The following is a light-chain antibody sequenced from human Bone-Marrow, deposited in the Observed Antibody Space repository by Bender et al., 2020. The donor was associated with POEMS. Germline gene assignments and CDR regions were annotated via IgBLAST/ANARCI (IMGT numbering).Light chain of an antibody. CDR1: ISNIGAGFG. J-gene: IGLJ3*02. V-gene: IGLV1-40*01. CDR3: TSYADSASANWL. Sequence: QSVLTQPPSVSGAPGPRVTISCTGSISNIGAGFGVIWYQHLPGTAPKLLIYANINRPSEIPDRFSGSQSGTSASRAITGLQSEDEADYYCTSYADSASANWLFGGGTKLTVL. CDR2: ANI.